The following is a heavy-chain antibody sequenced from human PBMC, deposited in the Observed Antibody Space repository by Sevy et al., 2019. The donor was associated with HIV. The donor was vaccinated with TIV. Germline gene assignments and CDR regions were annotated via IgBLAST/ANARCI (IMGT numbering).Heavy chain of an antibody. Sequence: SETLSLTCTVSSASVTDYQYSWIRQPPGKGLEWIVYTYYSGSTKYNPSLKSRITISIDTSKNQLSLKLSSVTAADTAVYYCVRGGSTWGGVDVWGKGTTVTVSS. D-gene: IGHD3-16*01. CDR1: SASVTDYQ. V-gene: IGHV4-59*02. CDR3: VRGGSTWGGVDV. J-gene: IGHJ6*04. CDR2: TYYSGST.